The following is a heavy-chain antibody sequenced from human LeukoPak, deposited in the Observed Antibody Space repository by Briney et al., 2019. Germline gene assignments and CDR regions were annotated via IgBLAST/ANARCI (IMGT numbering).Heavy chain of an antibody. CDR1: GYTFTSYY. CDR2: INPSGGST. Sequence: ASVKVSCKASGYTFTSYYMHWVRQAPGQGPEWMGIINPSGGSTSYAQKFQGRVTMTRDMSTSTVYMELSSLRSDDMAVYYCARDNSVGDTAWWFDPWGQGTLVTVSS. J-gene: IGHJ5*02. V-gene: IGHV1-46*01. D-gene: IGHD1-26*01. CDR3: ARDNSVGDTAWWFDP.